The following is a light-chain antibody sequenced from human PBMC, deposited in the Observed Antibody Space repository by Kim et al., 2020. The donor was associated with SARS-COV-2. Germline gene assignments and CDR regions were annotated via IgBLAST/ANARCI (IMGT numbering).Light chain of an antibody. CDR1: SSNIGAGYD. CDR2: GNS. V-gene: IGLV1-40*01. CDR3: QSYDSSLSGYV. Sequence: RLTISCTGSSSNIGAGYDVNWYQQLPGTAPKLLIYGNSNRPSGVPDRFSGSKYGTSASLAITGLQAEDEADYYCQSYDSSLSGYVFGTGTKVTVL. J-gene: IGLJ1*01.